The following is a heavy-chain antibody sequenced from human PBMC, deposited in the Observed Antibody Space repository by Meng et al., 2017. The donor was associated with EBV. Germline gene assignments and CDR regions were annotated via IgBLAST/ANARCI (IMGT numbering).Heavy chain of an antibody. CDR1: GGSFTSYY. CDR3: GGESGMGYDPDY. Sequence: QRQVVRWGSELEKPWCSLSLSFDVSGGSFTSYYRSWVRQPPGKGLEWIGGIIPSAGTTNNPQNFRGTITITADEYTSTHYMDMCSTGAEAAAVYYCGGESGMGYDPDYWGQGTLVTVSS. CDR2: IIPSAGTT. J-gene: IGHJ4*02. D-gene: IGHD5-18*01. V-gene: IGHV1-69*01.